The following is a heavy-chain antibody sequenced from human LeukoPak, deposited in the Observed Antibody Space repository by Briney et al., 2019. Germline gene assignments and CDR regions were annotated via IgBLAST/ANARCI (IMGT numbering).Heavy chain of an antibody. CDR2: INHSGSA. CDR1: GGSISTNNW. V-gene: IGHV4-4*02. J-gene: IGHJ4*02. Sequence: PSETLSLTCAVSGGSISTNNWWTWVRQPPGEGLEWIGEINHSGSANYNPSLKSRVTISVDTSKNQFSLKLSSVTAADTAVYYCARGQGRRTYYDFWSGYYTGFYFDYWGQGTLVTVSS. CDR3: ARGQGRRTYYDFWSGYYTGFYFDY. D-gene: IGHD3-3*01.